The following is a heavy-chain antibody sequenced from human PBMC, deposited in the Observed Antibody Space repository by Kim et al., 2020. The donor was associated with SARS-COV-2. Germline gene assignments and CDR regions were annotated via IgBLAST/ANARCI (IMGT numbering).Heavy chain of an antibody. CDR2: ISGSGDRA. CDR1: GFTLSTYA. J-gene: IGHJ4*02. V-gene: IGHV3-23*01. Sequence: GGSLRLSCTASGFTLSTYAMTWVRQAPGKGLEWVADISGSGDRANYADSVKGRFSIYRDNSKNTLSLQMNTLRVEDTAIYHCAKFLSAFHNYFDSWGQGTLVSVSA. D-gene: IGHD3-16*01. CDR3: AKFLSAFHNYFDS.